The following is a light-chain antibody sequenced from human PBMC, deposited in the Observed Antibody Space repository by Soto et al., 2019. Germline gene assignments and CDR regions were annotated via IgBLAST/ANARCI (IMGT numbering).Light chain of an antibody. CDR2: DAS. CDR3: QQYDNLPLT. V-gene: IGKV1-33*01. Sequence: DIQMTQSPSSLSASVGDRVTITCQASQDISRYLNWYQHKPGKAPKRLIYDASNLETRVPSRFSGSGSGTDFTFTISSLQPEDFATYYCQQYDNLPLTFGGGTKVDIK. J-gene: IGKJ4*01. CDR1: QDISRY.